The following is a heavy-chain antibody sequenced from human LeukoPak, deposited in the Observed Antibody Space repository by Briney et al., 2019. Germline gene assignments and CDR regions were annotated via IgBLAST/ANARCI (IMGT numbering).Heavy chain of an antibody. V-gene: IGHV3-23*01. D-gene: IGHD2-2*01. CDR1: GFTFSSYA. CDR3: AKWDIVVVPAAMAALDY. J-gene: IGHJ4*02. Sequence: GGSLRLSCAAPGFTFSSYAMSWVRQAPGKGLEWVSAISGSGGSTYYADSVKGRFTISRDNSKNMLYLQMNSLRAEDTAVYYCAKWDIVVVPAAMAALDYWGQGTLVTVSS. CDR2: ISGSGGST.